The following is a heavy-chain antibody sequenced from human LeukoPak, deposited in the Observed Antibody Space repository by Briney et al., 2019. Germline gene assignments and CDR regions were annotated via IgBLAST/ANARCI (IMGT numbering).Heavy chain of an antibody. D-gene: IGHD2-2*01. CDR3: SRDSSTLFDY. V-gene: IGHV3-11*01. CDR2: ISSSGSTI. J-gene: IGHJ4*02. CDR1: GLTFSDYS. Sequence: GGSLRLSCAASGLTFSDYSMSWIRQAPGKGLEWVSYISSSGSTIYYADSVKGRFTISRDNAKNSLYLQMNSLRAEDTAVYYCSRDSSTLFDYWGQGTLVTVSS.